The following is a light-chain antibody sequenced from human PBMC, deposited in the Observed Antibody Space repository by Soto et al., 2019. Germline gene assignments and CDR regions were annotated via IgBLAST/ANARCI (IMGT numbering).Light chain of an antibody. CDR1: QSISSY. Sequence: DIQMTQSPSSLSASVGDRVTITCRASQSISSYLNWYQQKPGKAPKLLIYAASSLQSGVPSRFSGSGSGTDFTLTISSLQPEDFAVYYCQQRSNSPPWTFGPGTRVDL. J-gene: IGKJ3*01. CDR2: AAS. V-gene: IGKV1-39*01. CDR3: QQRSNSPPWT.